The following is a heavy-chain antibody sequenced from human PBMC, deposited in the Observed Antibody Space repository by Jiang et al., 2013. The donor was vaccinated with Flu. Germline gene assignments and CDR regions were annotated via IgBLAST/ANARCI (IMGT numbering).Heavy chain of an antibody. CDR3: ARRPSSSWGYYYYYIDV. CDR1: GGTFSNYG. CDR2: IIPIFGTT. J-gene: IGHJ6*03. D-gene: IGHD6-13*01. V-gene: IGHV1-69*01. Sequence: SGAEVKKPGSSVKVSCKASGGTFSNYGIGWVRQAPGQGLEWMGGIIPIFGTTTYTQKFQGRVTITADESTSTAYMELSSLRSEDTAVYYCARRPSSSWGYYYYYIDVWGKGTTVTVSS.